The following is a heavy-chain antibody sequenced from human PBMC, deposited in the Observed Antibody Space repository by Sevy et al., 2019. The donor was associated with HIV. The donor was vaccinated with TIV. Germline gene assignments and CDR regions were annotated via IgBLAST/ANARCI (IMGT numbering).Heavy chain of an antibody. J-gene: IGHJ4*02. CDR3: AKDGTYYYDSSGYWYFDY. CDR2: ISGSGGST. Sequence: GGSLRLSCAASGFTFSSYAMSWVRQAPGKGLEWVSAISGSGGSTYYADSVKGRFTISRDNSKNTLYLQMNSLRAEATAVYYCAKDGTYYYDSSGYWYFDYWGQGTLVTVSS. D-gene: IGHD3-22*01. CDR1: GFTFSSYA. V-gene: IGHV3-23*01.